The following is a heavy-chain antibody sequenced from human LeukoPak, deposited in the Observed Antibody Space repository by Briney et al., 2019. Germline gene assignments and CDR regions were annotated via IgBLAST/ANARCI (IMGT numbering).Heavy chain of an antibody. D-gene: IGHD6-13*01. J-gene: IGHJ4*02. CDR1: GYTLTELS. CDR3: ATGPLQLVRFSSFDY. Sequence: ASVTVSCKVSGYTLTELSMHWVRQGPGKGLEWMGGFDPEDGETIYAQKFQGRVTMTEDTSTDTAYMELSSLRSEDTAVYYCATGPLQLVRFSSFDYWGQGTLVTVSS. CDR2: FDPEDGET. V-gene: IGHV1-24*01.